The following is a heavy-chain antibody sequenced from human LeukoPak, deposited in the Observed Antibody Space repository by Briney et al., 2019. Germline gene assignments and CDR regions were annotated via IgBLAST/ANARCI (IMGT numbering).Heavy chain of an antibody. CDR1: GFTFSSYS. Sequence: PGGSLRLSCAASGFTFSSYSMNWVRQAPGKGLEWVSSISSSSSYIYYADSVKGRFTISRDNAKNSPYLQMNSLRAEDTAVYYCARGDGDYGYGVRDKFDYWGQGTLVTVPS. D-gene: IGHD4-17*01. CDR3: ARGDGDYGYGVRDKFDY. V-gene: IGHV3-21*01. J-gene: IGHJ4*02. CDR2: ISSSSSYI.